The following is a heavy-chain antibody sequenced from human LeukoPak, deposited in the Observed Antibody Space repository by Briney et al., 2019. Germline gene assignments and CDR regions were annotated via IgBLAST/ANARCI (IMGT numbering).Heavy chain of an antibody. CDR2: IYYTGST. Sequence: SETLSLTCTVSGGSISTSSYYWAWLRQPPGKGLEWIGSIYYTGSTYYNPSLKSRVTISVDTSKNQFSLKLSSVTAADTAVYYCASRLVGATVDYWGQGNLVTVSA. J-gene: IGHJ4*02. V-gene: IGHV4-39*01. CDR1: GGSISTSSYY. CDR3: ASRLVGATVDY. D-gene: IGHD1-26*01.